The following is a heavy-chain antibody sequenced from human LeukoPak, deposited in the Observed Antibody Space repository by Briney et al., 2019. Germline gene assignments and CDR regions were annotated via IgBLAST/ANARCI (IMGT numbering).Heavy chain of an antibody. CDR3: AIRLSSSSYFDY. CDR2: ISGSGGST. Sequence: GGSLRLSCAASGFTFSSYAMSWVRQAPGKGLEWVSAISGSGGSTYYADSVKGRFTISRDNSKNTLYLQMNSLRAEDTAVYYCAIRLSSSSYFDYWGQGTLVTVSS. V-gene: IGHV3-23*01. D-gene: IGHD6-6*01. CDR1: GFTFSSYA. J-gene: IGHJ4*02.